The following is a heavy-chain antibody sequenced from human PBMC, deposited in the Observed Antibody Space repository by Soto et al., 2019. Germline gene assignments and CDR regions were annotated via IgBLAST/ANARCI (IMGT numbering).Heavy chain of an antibody. J-gene: IGHJ4*02. Sequence: QVQLQQWGAGLLKPSETLSLTCAVNGGYFTGYYWSWVRQPPGKGLEWIGEIKDGVRTNYSPSLRSRVTISADTSKKQFSLKVTSVTAADTAVYYCARGQEGVVATHWDQGTLVTVSS. CDR3: ARGQEGVVATH. D-gene: IGHD2-15*01. V-gene: IGHV4-34*01. CDR2: IKDGVRT. CDR1: GGYFTGYY.